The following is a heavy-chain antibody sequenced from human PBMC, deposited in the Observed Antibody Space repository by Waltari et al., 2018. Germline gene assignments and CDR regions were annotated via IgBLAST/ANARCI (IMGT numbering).Heavy chain of an antibody. CDR1: GSTFSSYA. J-gene: IGHJ4*02. V-gene: IGHV1-69*13. D-gene: IGHD6-6*01. CDR3: ATKMGMTRPFDY. Sequence: QVQLVQSGAEGKKPGSSVKVCWKASGSTFSSYAKSWVRLAPGQGLVWMGGIIPIFGTANYAQKFQGRVTITADESTSTAYMDLSSLRSEDTAVYYCATKMGMTRPFDYWGQGTLVTVSS. CDR2: IIPIFGTA.